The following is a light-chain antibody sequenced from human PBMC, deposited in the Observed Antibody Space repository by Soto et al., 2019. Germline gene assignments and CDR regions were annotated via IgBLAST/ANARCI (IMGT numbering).Light chain of an antibody. V-gene: IGLV2-23*02. CDR1: SSDVGNYDL. CDR3: CSYAGTTIPYV. J-gene: IGLJ1*01. Sequence: QSALTQPASVSESPGQSITISCTGTSSDVGNYDLVSWYQQHPGEAPKLMIYDVSKRPSGVSNRYSGSKSGNTASLTISGLQAEDEADYYCCSYAGTTIPYVFGTGTKVTVL. CDR2: DVS.